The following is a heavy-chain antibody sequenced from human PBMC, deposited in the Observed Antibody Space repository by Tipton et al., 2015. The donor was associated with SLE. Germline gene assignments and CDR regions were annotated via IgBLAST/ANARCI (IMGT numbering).Heavy chain of an antibody. D-gene: IGHD6-13*01. CDR3: ARVGSTFDY. Sequence: TLSLTCAVYDESISSYYWIWIRQPPGKGLEWIGSIYHSGSTSYNPSLKSRVTISVDTSKNQFSLKLSSVTAADTAVYYCARVGSTFDYWGQGTLVTVSS. V-gene: IGHV4-38-2*01. J-gene: IGHJ4*02. CDR1: DESISSYY. CDR2: IYHSGST.